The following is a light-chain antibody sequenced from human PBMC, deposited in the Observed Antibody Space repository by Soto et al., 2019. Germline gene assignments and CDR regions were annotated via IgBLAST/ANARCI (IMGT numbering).Light chain of an antibody. V-gene: IGKV1-33*01. CDR1: PNINIY. CDR2: GAS. Sequence: DVQMTQSTSSLFASVRDRVTTTCQATPNINIYLNWYQQQPGKAPNLLIYGASNLEIGVPSRFSGSGSGTHFTFTISSLQTEDIGTYYCQQYDILPITFGRGTRLEIK. CDR3: QQYDILPIT. J-gene: IGKJ5*01.